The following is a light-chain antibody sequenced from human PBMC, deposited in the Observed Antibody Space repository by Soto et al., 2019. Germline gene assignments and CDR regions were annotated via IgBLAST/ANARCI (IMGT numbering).Light chain of an antibody. V-gene: IGKV3-20*01. CDR1: QSISSTY. Sequence: EIVLTKSPGTLSLSPGEIATLSCRASQSISSTYLTWYHQKPGQAPRLLIYYSSRRATGIADRFSGSGSGTDFSLTISSLEPEACAVYYCXHYDSARWTFGXG. J-gene: IGKJ1*01. CDR3: XHYDSARWT. CDR2: YSS.